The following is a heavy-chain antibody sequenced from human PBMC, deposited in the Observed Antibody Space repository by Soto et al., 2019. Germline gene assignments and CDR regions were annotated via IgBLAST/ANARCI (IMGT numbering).Heavy chain of an antibody. D-gene: IGHD5-18*01. CDR2: VSWTNISF. Sequence: GGSLRLSCAASGFTFGDYAMHWVRQVPGRGLEWVSGVSWTNISFGYADSVKGRFTISRDNARNSLYLQMNSLRREDTAFYYCAKDRNTAMVTGDFDYWGQGILVTVSS. CDR1: GFTFGDYA. J-gene: IGHJ4*02. V-gene: IGHV3-9*01. CDR3: AKDRNTAMVTGDFDY.